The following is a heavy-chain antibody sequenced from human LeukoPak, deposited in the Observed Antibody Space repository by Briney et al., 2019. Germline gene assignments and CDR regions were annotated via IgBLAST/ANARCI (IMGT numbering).Heavy chain of an antibody. V-gene: IGHV3-33*01. J-gene: IGHJ5*02. CDR1: GFSFSRYG. CDR3: ARNYYDSGGHDYFDP. Sequence: GGSLRLSCVASGFSFSRYGMPWVRQAPGKGLEWVAVIWYDGSNQYYADSVRGRFTISRDNPKNTLYLQMNSLRAEDTAVYYCARNYYDSGGHDYFDPWGQGALVTVSS. D-gene: IGHD3-10*01. CDR2: IWYDGSNQ.